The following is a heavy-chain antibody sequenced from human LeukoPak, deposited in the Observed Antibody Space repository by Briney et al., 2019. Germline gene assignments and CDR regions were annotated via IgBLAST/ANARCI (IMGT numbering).Heavy chain of an antibody. J-gene: IGHJ3*02. CDR3: AREGREYAAWGYSSYKGAFDI. D-gene: IGHD6-19*01. V-gene: IGHV1-69*13. CDR1: GGTFSSYA. Sequence: SVKVSCKASGGTFSSYAISWVRQAPGQGLEWMGGIIPIFGTANYAQKFQGRVTITADESASTAYMELSSLRSEDTAVYYCAREGREYAAWGYSSYKGAFDIWGQGTMVTVSS. CDR2: IIPIFGTA.